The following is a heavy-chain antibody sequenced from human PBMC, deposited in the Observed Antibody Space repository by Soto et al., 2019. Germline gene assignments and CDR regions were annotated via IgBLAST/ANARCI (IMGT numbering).Heavy chain of an antibody. CDR3: ARLYTYYDFWSAADY. CDR1: GGSISSYY. V-gene: IGHV4-59*08. D-gene: IGHD3-3*01. J-gene: IGHJ4*02. CDR2: IYYSGST. Sequence: SETLSITCTVSGGSISSYYWSWIRQPPGKGLEWIGYIYYSGSTNYNPSLKSRVTISVDTSKNQFSLKLSSVTAADTAVYYCARLYTYYDFWSAADYWGQGTLVTVSS.